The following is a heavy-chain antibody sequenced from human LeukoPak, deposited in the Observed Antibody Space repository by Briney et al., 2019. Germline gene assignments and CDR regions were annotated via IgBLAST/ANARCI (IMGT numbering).Heavy chain of an antibody. J-gene: IGHJ4*02. D-gene: IGHD5-12*01. CDR1: GFTFSSYS. Sequence: GGSLRLSCAASGFTFSSYSMNWVRQAPGKGLEWVSSISTSSSYINYADSVKGRFTISRDNAKKSLYLQMNSLRADDTAVYYCARGSYGHNGYEIFDYWGQGTRVTVSS. CDR2: ISTSSSYI. CDR3: ARGSYGHNGYEIFDY. V-gene: IGHV3-21*01.